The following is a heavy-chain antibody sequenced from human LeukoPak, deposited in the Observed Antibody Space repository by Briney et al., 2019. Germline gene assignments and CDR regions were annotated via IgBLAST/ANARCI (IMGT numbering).Heavy chain of an antibody. CDR3: ARARGLRYFDH. D-gene: IGHD3-9*01. CDR1: GGSISSSSYY. CDR2: IYYSGST. J-gene: IGHJ4*02. V-gene: IGHV4-39*07. Sequence: PSETLSLTCTVSGGSISSSSYYWGWIRQPPGKGLERIGSIYYSGSTYYNPSLKSRVTISVDTSKNQFSLKLSSVTAADTAVYYCARARGLRYFDHWGQGTLVTVSS.